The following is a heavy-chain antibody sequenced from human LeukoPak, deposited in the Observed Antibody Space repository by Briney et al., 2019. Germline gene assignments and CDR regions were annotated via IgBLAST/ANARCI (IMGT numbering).Heavy chain of an antibody. Sequence: SKTLSLTCTVSGGSIRSYYWSRIRQPPGKGLECIGYIYYIGSTNYNPSLKSRVTISLDTSKSQFSLKLTSVTPADTAVYYCARGGIVGSRTNWFDPWGQGILVTVSS. CDR2: IYYIGST. J-gene: IGHJ5*02. CDR3: ARGGIVGSRTNWFDP. D-gene: IGHD1-26*01. V-gene: IGHV4-59*01. CDR1: GGSIRSYY.